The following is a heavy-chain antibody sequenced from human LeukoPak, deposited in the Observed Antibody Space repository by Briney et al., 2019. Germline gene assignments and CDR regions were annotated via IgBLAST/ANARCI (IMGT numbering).Heavy chain of an antibody. D-gene: IGHD3-22*01. CDR1: GGSISSYY. CDR2: IYYSGST. V-gene: IGHV4-59*12. Sequence: SETLSLTCTVSGGSISSYYWSWIRQPPGKGLEWIGYIYYSGSTNYNPSLKSRVTISVDTSKNQFSLKLSSVTAADTAVYFCVRARMYYYDTGGYTTPLGDWGQGTPVTVSS. CDR3: VRARMYYYDTGGYTTPLGD. J-gene: IGHJ4*02.